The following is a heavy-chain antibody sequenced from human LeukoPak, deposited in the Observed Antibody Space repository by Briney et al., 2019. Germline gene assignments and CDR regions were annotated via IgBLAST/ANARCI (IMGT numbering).Heavy chain of an antibody. J-gene: IGHJ4*02. CDR3: ARDYSGGGPPEDYFDY. CDR2: IRSKANSYAT. Sequence: GGSLRLSCAASGFTFSGSAMHWVRQASGKGLEWVGRIRSKANSYATAYAASVKGRFTISRDDSKNTAYLQMNSLRAEDTAVYYCARDYSGGGPPEDYFDYWGQGTLVTVSS. CDR1: GFTFSGSA. D-gene: IGHD2-15*01. V-gene: IGHV3-73*01.